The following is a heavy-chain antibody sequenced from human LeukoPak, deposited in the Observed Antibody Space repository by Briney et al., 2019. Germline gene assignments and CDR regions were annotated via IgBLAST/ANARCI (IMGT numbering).Heavy chain of an antibody. V-gene: IGHV4-61*02. CDR1: GGSISSGSYY. Sequence: SETLSLTCTVSGGSISSGSYYWSWIRQPAGKGLEWIGRIYTSGSTNYNPSLKSRVTISVDTSKNQFSLKLSSVTAADTAVYYCATSYYYGLGSYYKDPYYYYYYYMDVWGKGTTVTVSS. D-gene: IGHD3-10*01. CDR3: ATSYYYGLGSYYKDPYYYYYYYMDV. CDR2: IYTSGST. J-gene: IGHJ6*03.